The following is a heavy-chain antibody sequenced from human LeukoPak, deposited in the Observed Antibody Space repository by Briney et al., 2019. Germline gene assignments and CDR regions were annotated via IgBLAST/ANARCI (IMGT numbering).Heavy chain of an antibody. CDR2: VNTANGKT. V-gene: IGHV1-3*04. Sequence: GASVTVSCKASGYTFSNHEVHWVRQAPGQRLEWMGWVNTANGKTKYSQKFQGRVTITRDTSASTAYMELSSLGSEDTAVYYCARDFSAGDAFDIWGQGTMVTVSS. D-gene: IGHD3/OR15-3a*01. CDR1: GYTFSNHE. J-gene: IGHJ3*02. CDR3: ARDFSAGDAFDI.